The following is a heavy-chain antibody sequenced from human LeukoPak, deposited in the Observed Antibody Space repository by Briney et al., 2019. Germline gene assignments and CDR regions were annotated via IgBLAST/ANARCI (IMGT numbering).Heavy chain of an antibody. D-gene: IGHD1-26*01. V-gene: IGHV3-15*01. CDR3: TTASWDSGSAQGPGAFDI. Sequence: GGSLRLSCAASGFTFSNAWMSWVRQAPGKGLEWVGRIKSKTDGGTTDYAAPVKGRFTISRDDSKNTLYLQMNSLKTEDTAVYYCTTASWDSGSAQGPGAFDIWGQGTMVTVSS. CDR1: GFTFSNAW. J-gene: IGHJ3*02. CDR2: IKSKTDGGTT.